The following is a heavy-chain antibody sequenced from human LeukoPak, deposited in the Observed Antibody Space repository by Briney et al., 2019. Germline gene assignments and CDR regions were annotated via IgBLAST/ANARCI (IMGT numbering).Heavy chain of an antibody. D-gene: IGHD4-17*01. CDR1: GFSFSSHA. Sequence: GGSLRLSCATSGFSFSSHAMTWVRQAPGKGLEWLSAISISGDDTYYADSVKGRFTISRDNSKNTLYLQMNSLSADDTAMYYCANEIRPNDYWGQGTLVTVSS. J-gene: IGHJ4*02. CDR2: ISISGDDT. V-gene: IGHV3-23*01. CDR3: ANEIRPNDY.